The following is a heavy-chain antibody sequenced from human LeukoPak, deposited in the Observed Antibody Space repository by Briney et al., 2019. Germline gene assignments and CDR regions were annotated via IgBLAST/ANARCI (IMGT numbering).Heavy chain of an antibody. CDR2: IYTSGST. CDR1: GGSISSYY. Sequence: SETLSLTCTVSGGSISSYYWSWIRQPAGKGLEWIWRIYTSGSTNYNPSLKSRVTMSVDTSKNQFSLKLSSVTAADTAVYYCARDHCSGGSCYFPLDYWGQGTLVTVSS. CDR3: ARDHCSGGSCYFPLDY. D-gene: IGHD2-15*01. J-gene: IGHJ4*02. V-gene: IGHV4-4*07.